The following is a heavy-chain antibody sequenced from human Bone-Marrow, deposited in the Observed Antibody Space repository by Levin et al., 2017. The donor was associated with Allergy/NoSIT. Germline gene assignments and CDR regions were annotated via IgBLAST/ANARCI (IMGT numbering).Heavy chain of an antibody. CDR2: VYYSGST. Sequence: ASQTLSLTCTVSGGSIGSYYWNWIRQAPGKGLEWIGYVYYSGSTNYNPSLKSRVSMSVDTSKNQFSLNLRSVTAADTAVYYCTRQETGTIFDPWGQGTLVIVSS. CDR3: TRQETGTIFDP. D-gene: IGHD1-1*01. V-gene: IGHV4-59*08. CDR1: GGSIGSYY. J-gene: IGHJ5*02.